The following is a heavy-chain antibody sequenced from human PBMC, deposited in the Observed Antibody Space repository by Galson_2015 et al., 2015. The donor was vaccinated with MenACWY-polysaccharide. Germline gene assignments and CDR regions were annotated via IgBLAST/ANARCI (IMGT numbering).Heavy chain of an antibody. CDR2: ISSGGDT. J-gene: IGHJ4*02. V-gene: IGHV3-66*02. CDR1: GFTVSSNY. Sequence: SLRLSCAASGFTVSSNYMSWVRQAPGKGLEWVSVISSGGDTYYADSVKGRFTISRDNSKNTLYLQMNSLRSEDTAVYYCARDTSLDYWGPGTPVTLSP. CDR3: ARDTSLDY. D-gene: IGHD2/OR15-2a*01.